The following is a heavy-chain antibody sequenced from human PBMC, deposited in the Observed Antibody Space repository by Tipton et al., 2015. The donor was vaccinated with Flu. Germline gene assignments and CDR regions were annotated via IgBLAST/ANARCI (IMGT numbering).Heavy chain of an antibody. CDR2: INHGGST. D-gene: IGHD5-12*01. Sequence: GLVKPSETLSLTCAVHGGSFSGHYWSWIRQPPGKGLEWIGEINHGGSTTHSPSLNSRVTISVDTSKNQFSLRLGSVTAADTAVYYCARGSGYANTYFDYWGRGTLVTVSS. J-gene: IGHJ4*02. CDR1: GGSFSGHY. V-gene: IGHV4-34*01. CDR3: ARGSGYANTYFDY.